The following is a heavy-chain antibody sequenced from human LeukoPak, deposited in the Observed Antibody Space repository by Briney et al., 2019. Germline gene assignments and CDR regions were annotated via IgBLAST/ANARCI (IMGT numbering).Heavy chain of an antibody. V-gene: IGHV3-48*04. Sequence: GGSLRLSCSASGFAFSAYTMNWVRQAPGQGLEWVSYISSGSSSVYYADSVKGRFTISRDNAKNTLYLQMNSLRAEDTAVYYCAKGVDGRFDPWGQGTLVTVSS. CDR2: ISSGSSSV. J-gene: IGHJ5*02. D-gene: IGHD2-15*01. CDR3: AKGVDGRFDP. CDR1: GFAFSAYT.